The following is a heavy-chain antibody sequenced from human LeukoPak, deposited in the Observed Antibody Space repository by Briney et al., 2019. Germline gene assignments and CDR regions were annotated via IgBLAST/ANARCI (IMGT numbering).Heavy chain of an antibody. D-gene: IGHD4-17*01. CDR2: ISYIGST. V-gene: IGHV4-59*11. CDR1: SGSFTSHS. J-gene: IGHJ3*02. Sequence: SETPFPPPAVSSGSFTSHSWALIRQPPREGPGLIGYISYIGSTNYNPSLKSRVTISIDTSKNQFSLKLSSVTAADTAVYYCARDLVTVTKGFDIWGQGTMVTVSS. CDR3: ARDLVTVTKGFDI.